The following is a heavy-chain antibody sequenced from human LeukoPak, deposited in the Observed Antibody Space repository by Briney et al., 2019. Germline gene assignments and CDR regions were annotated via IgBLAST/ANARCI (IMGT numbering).Heavy chain of an antibody. V-gene: IGHV4-38-2*01. J-gene: IGHJ4*02. D-gene: IGHD3-22*01. CDR3: ARNDSSGYCDY. CDR2: IYYSGST. CDR1: GYSISSGFY. Sequence: PSETLSLTCAVSGYSISSGFYWGWIRQPPGKRLEWIGSIYYSGSTHYNPSLKSRVTISVDTSKNQFSLRLSSVTAADTAVYYCARNDSSGYCDYWGQGTLVTVSS.